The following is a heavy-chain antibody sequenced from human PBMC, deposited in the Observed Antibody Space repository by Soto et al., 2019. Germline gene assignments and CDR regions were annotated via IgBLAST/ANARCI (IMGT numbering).Heavy chain of an antibody. V-gene: IGHV4-30-2*01. Sequence: LSLTCAVSGGSISSGGYSWSWIRQPPGKGLEWIGYIYHSGSTYYNPSLKSRVTISVDRSKNQFSLKLSSVTAADTAVYYCARAGRGNWFDPWGQGTLVTVSS. CDR1: GGSISSGGYS. CDR2: IYHSGST. J-gene: IGHJ5*02. CDR3: ARAGRGNWFDP.